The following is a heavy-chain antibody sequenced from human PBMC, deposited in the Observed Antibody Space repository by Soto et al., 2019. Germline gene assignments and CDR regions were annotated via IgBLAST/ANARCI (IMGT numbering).Heavy chain of an antibody. V-gene: IGHV1-58*02. CDR1: GFTFTSSA. CDR3: AADAGVAVAAAFDI. Sequence: SVKVSCKASGFTFTSSAMQWVRQARGQRLEWIGWIVVGSGNTNYAQKFQERVTITRDMSTSTAYMELSSLRSEDTAVYYCAADAGVAVAAAFDIWGQGTMVTVSS. D-gene: IGHD6-19*01. CDR2: IVVGSGNT. J-gene: IGHJ3*02.